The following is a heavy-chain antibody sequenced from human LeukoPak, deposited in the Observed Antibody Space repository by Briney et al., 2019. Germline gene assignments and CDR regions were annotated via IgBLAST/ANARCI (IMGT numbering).Heavy chain of an antibody. CDR2: IYDSGST. J-gene: IGHJ4*02. CDR3: ARQSISGSSLSYFDY. V-gene: IGHV4-59*01. CDR1: GGFIRNYY. D-gene: IGHD3-22*01. Sequence: ASETLSLTCTVSGGFIRNYYWSWIRQPPGKGLEWIGNIYDSGSTNYNPSLKSRVTISVDTSKNQCSLKLSSVTAADTAVYYCARQSISGSSLSYFDYWGQGTLVNVSS.